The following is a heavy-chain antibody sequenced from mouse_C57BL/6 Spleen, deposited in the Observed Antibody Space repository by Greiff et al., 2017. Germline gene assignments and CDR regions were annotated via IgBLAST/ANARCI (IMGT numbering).Heavy chain of an antibody. D-gene: IGHD2-1*01. CDR1: GYTFTDYE. V-gene: IGHV1-15*01. Sequence: LVESGAELVRPGASVTLSCKASGYTFTDYEMHWVKQTPVHGLEWIGAIAPETGGTAYNQKFKGTAILTADKSSSTAYIELRSLTSEDSAVYYCATYGNYGYWGQGTTLTVSS. CDR3: ATYGNYGY. CDR2: IAPETGGT. J-gene: IGHJ2*01.